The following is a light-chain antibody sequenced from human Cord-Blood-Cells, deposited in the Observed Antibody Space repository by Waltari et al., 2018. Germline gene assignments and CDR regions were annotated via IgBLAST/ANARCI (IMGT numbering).Light chain of an antibody. CDR1: SSDVGGYNY. Sequence: QSALTQPASVSGSPGQSITISCTGTSSDVGGYNYVSWYHQHPGKAPKLMIYDVSNRPSGVSNRFPGSKSGNPASLTISGLQAEDEADYYCSSYTSSSWVFGGGTKLTVL. V-gene: IGLV2-14*01. CDR2: DVS. J-gene: IGLJ3*02. CDR3: SSYTSSSWV.